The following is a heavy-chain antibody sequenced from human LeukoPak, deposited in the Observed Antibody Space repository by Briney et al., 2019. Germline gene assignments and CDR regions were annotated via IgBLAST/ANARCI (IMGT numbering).Heavy chain of an antibody. Sequence: SETLSLTCAVFRGSITNSSCYWGWIRQPPGKGLEWIGGIYYTGTTYYSPSLNSRITISMDTSKNQFSLRLASVTAADTALYYCARRAVVPAAVSHFDNWGQGTLVTVSS. CDR2: IYYTGTT. CDR1: RGSITNSSCY. CDR3: ARRAVVPAAVSHFDN. D-gene: IGHD2-2*01. V-gene: IGHV4-39*01. J-gene: IGHJ4*02.